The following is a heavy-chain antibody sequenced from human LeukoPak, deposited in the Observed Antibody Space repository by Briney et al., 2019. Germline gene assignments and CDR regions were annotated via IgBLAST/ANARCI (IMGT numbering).Heavy chain of an antibody. CDR3: ARGGPYYYDNSGSYYFDY. J-gene: IGHJ4*02. CDR2: INSEDSIT. V-gene: IGHV3-74*01. D-gene: IGHD3-22*01. CDR1: GFTLSSYW. Sequence: GGSLRLSCAASGFTLSSYWMHWVRQAPGKGLVWVSHINSEDSITKYADSVKGRFTISRDNAKNTLYLQMNSLRAEDTAVYYCARGGPYYYDNSGSYYFDYWGQGALVTVSS.